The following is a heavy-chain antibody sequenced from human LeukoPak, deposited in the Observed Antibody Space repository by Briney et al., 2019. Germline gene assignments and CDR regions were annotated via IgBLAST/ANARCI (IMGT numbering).Heavy chain of an antibody. CDR2: SNSDGSST. D-gene: IGHD5-18*01. V-gene: IGHV3-74*01. CDR3: ARDQRPAMVIFTY. Sequence: GGSLRLSCAASGFTFSSYWMHWVRQAPGKGLVWVSRSNSDGSSTSYADSVKGRFTISRDNAKNTLYLQMTSLRAEDTAVYYCARDQRPAMVIFTYWGQGTLVTVSS. CDR1: GFTFSSYW. J-gene: IGHJ4*02.